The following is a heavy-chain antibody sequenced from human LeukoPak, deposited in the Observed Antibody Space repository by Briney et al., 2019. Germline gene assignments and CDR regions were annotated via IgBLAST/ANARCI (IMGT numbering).Heavy chain of an antibody. V-gene: IGHV5-51*01. CDR2: IYPGDSDT. J-gene: IGHJ6*03. Sequence: GESLKISCKGSGYSFTSYWIGWVRQMPGEGLEWMGIIYPGDSDTRYSPSFQGQVTISADKSISTAYLQWSSLKASDTAMYYCARHRYCSSTSCYRGHYYYYMDVWGKGTTVTVSS. CDR3: ARHRYCSSTSCYRGHYYYYMDV. D-gene: IGHD2-2*02. CDR1: GYSFTSYW.